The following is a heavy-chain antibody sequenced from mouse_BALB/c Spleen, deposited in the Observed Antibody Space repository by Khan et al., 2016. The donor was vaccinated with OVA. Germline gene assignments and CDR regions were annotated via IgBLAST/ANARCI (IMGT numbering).Heavy chain of an antibody. D-gene: IGHD1-1*02. CDR3: ARDGSRYNYAMDY. V-gene: IGHV3-2*02. J-gene: IGHJ3*01. CDR1: GYSITSDYA. Sequence: EVKLLESGPGLVKPSQSLSLTCTVTGYSITSDYAWNWIRQFPGNKLEWMGYISSSGSTNYNPALKSRISITRDTSKNQFFLQLNSVTTEDTATYYCARDGSRYNYAMDYWGQGTLVTVSA. CDR2: ISSSGST.